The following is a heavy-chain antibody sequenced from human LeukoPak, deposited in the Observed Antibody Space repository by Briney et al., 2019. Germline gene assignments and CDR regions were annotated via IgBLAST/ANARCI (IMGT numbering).Heavy chain of an antibody. Sequence: GGSLSLSCAPSGFTLCNYDMNCVRQAPGRGVGWVSYTSCSATTMYYADSVNGRFTSCRDNAKNSLYLVMHSLRAEDTGVYYCARYCSRNCYKLVDVWGQGTTVTVSS. CDR1: GFTLCNYD. V-gene: IGHV3-48*03. CDR3: ARYCSRNCYKLVDV. CDR2: TSCSATTM. J-gene: IGHJ6*02. D-gene: IGHD2-2*01.